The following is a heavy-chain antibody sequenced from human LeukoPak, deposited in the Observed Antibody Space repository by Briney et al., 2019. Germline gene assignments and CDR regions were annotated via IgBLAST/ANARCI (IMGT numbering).Heavy chain of an antibody. CDR2: FDPEDGET. CDR3: ATAGATPQGRYNWFDP. V-gene: IGHV1-24*01. CDR1: GYTLTELS. D-gene: IGHD1-26*01. J-gene: IGHJ5*02. Sequence: ASVKVSCKVSGYTLTELSMHWVRQAPGKGLEWMGGFDPEDGETIYAQKFQGRVTMTEDTSTDTAYMELSSLRSEDTAVHYCATAGATPQGRYNWFDPWGQGTLVTVSS.